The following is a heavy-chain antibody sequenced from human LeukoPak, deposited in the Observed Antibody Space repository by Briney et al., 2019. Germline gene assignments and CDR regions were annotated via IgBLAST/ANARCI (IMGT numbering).Heavy chain of an antibody. CDR1: GFTFSSYW. D-gene: IGHD6-13*01. CDR3: ARVEGSSSWNDYYYYMDV. Sequence: GGSLRLSCAASGFTFSSYWMSWVRQAPGKGLEWVANIKQDGSEKYYVDSVKGRFTFSRDNAKNSLYLQMNSLRAEDTAVYYCARVEGSSSWNDYYYYMDVWGKGTTVTVSS. CDR2: IKQDGSEK. V-gene: IGHV3-7*01. J-gene: IGHJ6*03.